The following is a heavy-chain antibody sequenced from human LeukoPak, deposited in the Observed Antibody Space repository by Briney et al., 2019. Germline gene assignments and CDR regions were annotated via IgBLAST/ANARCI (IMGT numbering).Heavy chain of an antibody. CDR2: INPNSGGT. CDR1: GYTFTGYY. J-gene: IGHJ5*02. CDR3: ARGVRDGYNQNWFDP. Sequence: ASVKVSCKASGYTFTGYYMHWVRQAPGQGLEWTGRINPNSGGTNYAQKFQGRVTMTRDTSISTAYMELSRLRSDDTAVYYCARGVRDGYNQNWFDPWGQGTLVTVSS. D-gene: IGHD5-24*01. V-gene: IGHV1-2*06.